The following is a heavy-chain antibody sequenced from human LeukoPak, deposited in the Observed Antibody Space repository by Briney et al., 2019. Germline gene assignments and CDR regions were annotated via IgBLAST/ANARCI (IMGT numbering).Heavy chain of an antibody. CDR1: GGSVSSSFYY. D-gene: IGHD1-26*01. J-gene: IGHJ4*02. V-gene: IGHV4-39*01. Sequence: SETLSLTCTVSGGSVSSSFYYWGWIRQPPGKGLEWVGSMYFSGSTHYNPSLKSRVTISVDTSKNQFSLKLTSVTAADTAVYYCANAASYSVDYWGQGTLVTVSS. CDR2: MYFSGST. CDR3: ANAASYSVDY.